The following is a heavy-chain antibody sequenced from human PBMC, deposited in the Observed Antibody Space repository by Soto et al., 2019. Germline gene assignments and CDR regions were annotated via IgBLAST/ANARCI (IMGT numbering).Heavy chain of an antibody. CDR2: ISSSGSTI. J-gene: IGHJ4*02. CDR1: GFTFSSYE. D-gene: IGHD5-12*01. CDR3: ARQYSGYDWGVYFDY. Sequence: EVQLVESGGGLVQPGGSLRLSCAASGFTFSSYEMNWVRQAPGKGLEWVSYISSSGSTIYYADSVKGRFTISRDNAKNSLYLQMNSLRAEDTAVYYCARQYSGYDWGVYFDYWGQGTLVTVSS. V-gene: IGHV3-48*03.